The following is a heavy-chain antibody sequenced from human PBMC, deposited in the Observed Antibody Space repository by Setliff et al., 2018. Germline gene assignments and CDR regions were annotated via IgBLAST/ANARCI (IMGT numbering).Heavy chain of an antibody. CDR2: INPNTGGS. CDR1: GYTFTEYS. Sequence: GASVKVSCKASGYTFTEYSIHWVRQAPGQGLEWMGWINPNTGGSNYAQKFQGRVTMTTDTSISTAYMEMSRLTSDDTAVYYCAKVNYYDKSAYLPFDYGGQGTQVTVS. J-gene: IGHJ4*02. V-gene: IGHV1-2*02. CDR3: AKVNYYDKSAYLPFDY. D-gene: IGHD3-22*01.